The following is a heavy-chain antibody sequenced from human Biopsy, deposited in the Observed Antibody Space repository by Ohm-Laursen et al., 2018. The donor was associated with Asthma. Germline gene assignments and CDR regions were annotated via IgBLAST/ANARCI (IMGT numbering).Heavy chain of an antibody. CDR2: VYYTGNT. D-gene: IGHD3-10*01. CDR1: GASVSTPNY. J-gene: IGHJ5*01. Sequence: GTLSLTCSVSGASVSTPNYWAWIRQPPGKRLEWVGSVYYTGNTYYNQSLKSRLSLSVDTSRSQFSLRLRSVTAADTAVYFCARHWSGNGWRDIYNWFDPWGQGTQVTVSS. CDR3: ARHWSGNGWRDIYNWFDP. V-gene: IGHV4-39*01.